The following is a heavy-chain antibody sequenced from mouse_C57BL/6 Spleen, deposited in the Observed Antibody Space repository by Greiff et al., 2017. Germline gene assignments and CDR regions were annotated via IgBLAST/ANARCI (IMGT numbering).Heavy chain of an antibody. V-gene: IGHV1-52*01. CDR1: GYTFTSYW. CDR3: ARLGLGRSYAMDY. D-gene: IGHD4-1*01. J-gene: IGHJ4*01. CDR2: IDPSDSET. Sequence: QVQLQQSGAELVRPGSSVKLSCKASGYTFTSYWMHWVKQRPIQGLEWIGNIDPSDSETHYNQKFKDKATLTVDKSSSTAYMQLSSLTSEDSAVYYCARLGLGRSYAMDYWGQGTSVTVSS.